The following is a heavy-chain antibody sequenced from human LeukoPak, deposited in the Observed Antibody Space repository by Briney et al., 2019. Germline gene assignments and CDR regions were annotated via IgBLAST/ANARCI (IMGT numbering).Heavy chain of an antibody. V-gene: IGHV1-69*05. CDR2: IIPIFDTA. CDR1: GGTFSSYA. CDR3: ARAPDGGNFDY. J-gene: IGHJ4*02. Sequence: EASVTVSCKASGGTFSSYAISWVRQAPGQGLEWMGGIIPIFDTANYAQKFQGRVTITTDESTSTAYMELSSLRSEDTAVYYCARAPDGGNFDYWGQGTLVTVSS. D-gene: IGHD3-10*01.